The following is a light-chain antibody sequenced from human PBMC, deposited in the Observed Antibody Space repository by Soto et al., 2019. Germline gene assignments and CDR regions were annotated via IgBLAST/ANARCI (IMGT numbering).Light chain of an antibody. J-gene: IGLJ2*01. Sequence: QSALTQPPSASGSPGQSVTISCTGTSSDVGGYNFVSWYQQHPGKAPKLMIYDVTERPSGVPDRFSRSKSGNTASLTVSGLQGEDEADYYCTSYAGSNIPVLFGGGTKLTVL. CDR2: DVT. CDR3: TSYAGSNIPVL. CDR1: SSDVGGYNF. V-gene: IGLV2-8*01.